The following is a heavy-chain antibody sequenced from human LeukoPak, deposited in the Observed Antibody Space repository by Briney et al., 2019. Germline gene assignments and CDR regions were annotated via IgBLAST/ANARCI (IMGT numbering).Heavy chain of an antibody. D-gene: IGHD6-13*01. Sequence: ASVKVSCKASGYTFTSYDINWVRQATGQGLEWMGWMNPNSGNTGYAQKFQGRVTITRNNSISTAYMELSSLRSEDTAVYYCARGSGYSSSWPGRSYYYYYYMDVWGKGTTVTVSS. J-gene: IGHJ6*03. CDR1: GYTFTSYD. CDR3: ARGSGYSSSWPGRSYYYYYYMDV. V-gene: IGHV1-8*03. CDR2: MNPNSGNT.